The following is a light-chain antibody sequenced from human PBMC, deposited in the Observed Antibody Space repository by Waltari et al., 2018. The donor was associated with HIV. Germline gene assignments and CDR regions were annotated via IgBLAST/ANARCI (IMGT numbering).Light chain of an antibody. J-gene: IGLJ2*01. CDR3: TSYTSTPITTGVV. Sequence: HYALTQPPPVTGSPGQPLTPSSTPTRPHAALDSSHTVSCYASHPGKVPKLLIYDVSNRPSGVSHRFSGSKSGSTAFLTISGLQPEDEAIYYCTSYTSTPITTGVVFGGGTQLTVL. CDR1: RPHAALDSSHT. V-gene: IGLV2-14*03. CDR2: DVS.